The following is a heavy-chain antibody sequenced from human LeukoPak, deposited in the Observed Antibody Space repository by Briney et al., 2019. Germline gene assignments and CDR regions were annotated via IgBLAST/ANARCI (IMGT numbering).Heavy chain of an antibody. CDR3: ARGRDYYDSSGYSGVFDY. J-gene: IGHJ4*02. D-gene: IGHD3-22*01. Sequence: GGSLRLSCAASGFAFSHYTMQWVRQAPGKGLEWVAVISYDGDYKYYADSVKGRFTISRDNSKNTLYLQMNSLRAEDTAVYYCARGRDYYDSSGYSGVFDYWGQGTLVTVSS. CDR1: GFAFSHYT. V-gene: IGHV3-30*04. CDR2: ISYDGDYK.